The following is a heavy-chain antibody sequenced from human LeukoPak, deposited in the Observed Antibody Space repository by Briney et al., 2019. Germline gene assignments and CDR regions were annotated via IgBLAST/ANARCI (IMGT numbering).Heavy chain of an antibody. J-gene: IGHJ4*02. D-gene: IGHD3-16*01. CDR3: ARTDGGSYFDY. Sequence: SETLSLPCTVSGGSISSGDYYWGWIRQPPGKGLEWIGYIYYSGSTYYNPSLKSRVTISVDTSKNQFSLKLSSVTAADTAVYYCARTDGGSYFDYWGQGTLVTVSS. CDR2: IYYSGST. CDR1: GGSISSGDYY. V-gene: IGHV4-30-4*01.